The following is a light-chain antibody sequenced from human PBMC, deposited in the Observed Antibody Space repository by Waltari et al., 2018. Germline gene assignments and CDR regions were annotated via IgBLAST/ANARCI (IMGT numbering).Light chain of an antibody. Sequence: QSVLTQPPSASGTPGQRVTISCSGGSSNIGSDTVNWYQQLPGTAPKLLIYKNNQRPSGVPVCFSGSKSGTSASLAISGLQSEDEADYYCVAWDHSLNAYVFGTGTKVSAL. CDR2: KNN. CDR3: VAWDHSLNAYV. CDR1: SSNIGSDT. V-gene: IGLV1-44*01. J-gene: IGLJ1*01.